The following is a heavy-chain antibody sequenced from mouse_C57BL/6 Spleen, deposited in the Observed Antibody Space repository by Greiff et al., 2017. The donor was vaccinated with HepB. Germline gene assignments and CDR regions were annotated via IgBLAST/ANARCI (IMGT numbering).Heavy chain of an antibody. J-gene: IGHJ4*01. V-gene: IGHV1-81*01. CDR1: GYTFTSYG. CDR3: AFGKGVAMDY. D-gene: IGHD1-1*01. CDR2: IYPRSGNT. Sequence: QVQLKESGAELARPGASVKLSCKASGYTFTSYGISWVKQRTGQGLEWIGEIYPRSGNTYYNEKFKGKATLTADKSSSTAYMELRSLTSEDSAVYFCAFGKGVAMDYWGQGTSVTVSS.